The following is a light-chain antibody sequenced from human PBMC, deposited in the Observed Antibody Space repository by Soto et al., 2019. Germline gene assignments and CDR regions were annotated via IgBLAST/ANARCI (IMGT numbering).Light chain of an antibody. CDR3: LSYDSSLRGWV. V-gene: IGLV1-40*01. Sequence: QAVVTQPPSVSGAPGQGVTISCTGSSSNLGAGFDVHWYQQLPGTAPKLLMYGNNNRPSGVPDRFSGSRSGTSASLAITGLQTEDEGDYYCLSYDSSLRGWVFGGGTKVTVL. CDR1: SSNLGAGFD. CDR2: GNN. J-gene: IGLJ3*02.